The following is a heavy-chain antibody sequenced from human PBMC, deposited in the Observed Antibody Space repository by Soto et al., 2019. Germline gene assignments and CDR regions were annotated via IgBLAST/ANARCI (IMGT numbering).Heavy chain of an antibody. J-gene: IGHJ4*02. CDR3: ARDTSRGEYDY. D-gene: IGHD3-16*01. CDR1: GYTFTSYG. Sequence: QVQLVQSGAEVKKPGASVKVSCKASGYTFTSYGISWVRQAPGQGLEWMGWINVYNGNTNYAQKLQGRVTMTTDTSTSTAYLHLRSLRSDDTAVYFCARDTSRGEYDYWGQGTVVTVSS. CDR2: INVYNGNT. V-gene: IGHV1-18*01.